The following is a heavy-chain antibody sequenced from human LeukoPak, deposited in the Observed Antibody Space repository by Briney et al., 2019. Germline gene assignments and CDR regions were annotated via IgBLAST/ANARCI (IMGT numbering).Heavy chain of an antibody. Sequence: PGGSLRLSCAASGFTFSSYEMNWVRQAPGKGLEWVSYISSSGSTTYYADSLKGRFTISRDNAKNSLYLQMNSLRAEDTAVYYCVRARGGDYVGHWGQGTLVTVSS. CDR1: GFTFSSYE. CDR2: ISSSGSTT. D-gene: IGHD4-17*01. CDR3: VRARGGDYVGH. J-gene: IGHJ5*02. V-gene: IGHV3-48*03.